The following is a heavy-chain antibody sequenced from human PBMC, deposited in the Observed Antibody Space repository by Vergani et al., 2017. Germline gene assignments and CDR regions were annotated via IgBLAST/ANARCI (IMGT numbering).Heavy chain of an antibody. D-gene: IGHD2-2*01. Sequence: EVQLLESGGGLVQPGGSLRLSCAASGFTFSSYSMNWVRQAPGKGLEWVSSISSSSSYIYYADSVKGRFTISRDNAKNSLYLQMNSLRAEDTAVYYCARLGYCSSTSCYPGDYYYYGMDVWGQGNPGHRLL. CDR2: ISSSSSYI. J-gene: IGHJ6*02. CDR1: GFTFSSYS. V-gene: IGHV3-21*01. CDR3: ARLGYCSSTSCYPGDYYYYGMDV.